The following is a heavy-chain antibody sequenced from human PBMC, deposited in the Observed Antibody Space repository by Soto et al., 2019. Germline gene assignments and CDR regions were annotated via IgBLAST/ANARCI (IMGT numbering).Heavy chain of an antibody. V-gene: IGHV3-74*01. Sequence: EVQLVESGGGLVQPGGSLRVSCAASGFTPRSHGIHWVRQVPGKGLEWVSRIDTDGGGTSYADSVKGRFTISTDNAKNTVNLQMNGLRGEDTAVYYCATVFDLWGQGTLVTVSS. CDR1: GFTPRSHG. CDR2: IDTDGGGT. CDR3: ATVFDL. J-gene: IGHJ5*02.